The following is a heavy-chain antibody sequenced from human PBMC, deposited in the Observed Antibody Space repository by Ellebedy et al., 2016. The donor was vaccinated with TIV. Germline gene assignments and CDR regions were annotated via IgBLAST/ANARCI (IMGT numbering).Heavy chain of an antibody. CDR3: AKWCSGEKCKKAFEI. J-gene: IGHJ3*02. CDR2: SHYSGTT. CDR1: GGSIGDFY. V-gene: IGHV4-59*01. Sequence: MPGGSLRLSCTVSGGSIGDFYWNWIRQSPGKGLEWIGYSHYSGTTNYNPSLKSRVTVTVDTSKNQFSLKLSSMSAADTAVYYCAKWCSGEKCKKAFEIWGQGRMVTVSS. D-gene: IGHD2-15*01.